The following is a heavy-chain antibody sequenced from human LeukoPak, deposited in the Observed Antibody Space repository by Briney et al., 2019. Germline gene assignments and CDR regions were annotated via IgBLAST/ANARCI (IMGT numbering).Heavy chain of an antibody. J-gene: IGHJ6*02. CDR2: LSSDANHE. V-gene: IGHV3-30*03. CDR3: TRDRQGPRLYEMDI. Sequence: GGSLRLSCAASGFTFNTYGMHWVRQTPGKGLQWVAILSSDANHEYYADSVKGRFTISRDNAKNSLYLQMNSLRAEDTAVYYCTRDRQGPRLYEMDIWGQGTTVTVSS. CDR1: GFTFNTYG. D-gene: IGHD2-8*01.